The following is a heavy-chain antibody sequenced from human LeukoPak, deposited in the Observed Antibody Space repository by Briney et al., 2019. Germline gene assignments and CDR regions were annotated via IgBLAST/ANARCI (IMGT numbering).Heavy chain of an antibody. V-gene: IGHV4-59*01. Sequence: SETLSLTCTVSGGSISSYYWSSIRQPPGKGLEWIGYIYHTGSTSYSPSLKSRVTISADTSQNQFSLKLSSVTAADTAVYYCASRKLGNDYWGQGTLVTVSS. CDR2: IYHTGST. CDR1: GGSISSYY. D-gene: IGHD7-27*01. CDR3: ASRKLGNDY. J-gene: IGHJ4*02.